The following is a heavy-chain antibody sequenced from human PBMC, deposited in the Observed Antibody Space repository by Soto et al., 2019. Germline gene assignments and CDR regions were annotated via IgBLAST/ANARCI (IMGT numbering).Heavy chain of an antibody. J-gene: IGHJ4*02. CDR2: ITKTGRST. CDR3: AKDRNYPRDQFHY. CDR1: GFSFSNYG. D-gene: IGHD1-7*01. V-gene: IGHV3-23*01. Sequence: PGGSLRLSCATSGFSFSNYGMNWVRQAPGKGLEWVSGITKTGRSTFIADSVRGRFTISRDNSKNTIFLHMDSLRAEDTAVYYCAKDRNYPRDQFHYWGQGTLVTVSS.